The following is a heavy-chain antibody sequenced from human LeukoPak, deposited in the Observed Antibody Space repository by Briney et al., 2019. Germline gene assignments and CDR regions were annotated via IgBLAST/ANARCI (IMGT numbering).Heavy chain of an antibody. V-gene: IGHV3-74*01. CDR1: GFNVTKYW. Sequence: PGRSLRLSCAAAGFNVTKYWMLWVHQAPGKRLESVSRINVYSAVTTYADSVKGRFTVSRDNADNTLFLQMNSVRDEDTAVYYCATKQWLAPPPDSWGQGTPVTVSS. CDR3: ATKQWLAPPPDS. CDR2: INVYSAVT. J-gene: IGHJ4*02. D-gene: IGHD6-19*01.